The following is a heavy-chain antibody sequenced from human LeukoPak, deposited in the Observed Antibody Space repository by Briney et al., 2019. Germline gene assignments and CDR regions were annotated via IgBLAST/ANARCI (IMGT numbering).Heavy chain of an antibody. D-gene: IGHD2-2*01. CDR2: ISVSDDST. V-gene: IGHV3-23*01. CDR3: AKDRYCRTTNCLYDY. CDR1: GFTSSDYT. J-gene: IGHJ4*02. Sequence: GGSLRLSCAASGFTSSDYTMNWVRQAPGKGLEWVSGISVSDDSTYYADSVKGRFTMSRDNSNNMLYLQMNSLRAEDTAVYYCAKDRYCRTTNCLYDYWGQGTLVTVSS.